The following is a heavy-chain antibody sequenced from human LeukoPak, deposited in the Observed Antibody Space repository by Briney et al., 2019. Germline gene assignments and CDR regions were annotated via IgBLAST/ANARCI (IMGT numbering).Heavy chain of an antibody. D-gene: IGHD1-14*01. CDR3: AKDTGGGLY. CDR2: ISYDGSNK. J-gene: IGHJ4*02. CDR1: GFTFSSYA. Sequence: GGSLRLSCAASGFTFSSYAMHWVRQAPGKGLEWVAVISYDGSNKYYADSVKGRFTISRDNSKNTLYLQMNSLRAEDTAVYYCAKDTGGGLYWGQGTLVTVSS. V-gene: IGHV3-30-3*01.